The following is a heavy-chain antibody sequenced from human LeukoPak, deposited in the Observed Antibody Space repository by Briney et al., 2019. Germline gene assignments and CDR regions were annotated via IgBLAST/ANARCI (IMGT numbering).Heavy chain of an antibody. V-gene: IGHV4-59*01. D-gene: IGHD3-22*01. CDR3: ARDRRYSDSSGYIRGFDY. J-gene: IGHJ4*02. CDR1: GGSISSYY. CDR2: IYYSGST. Sequence: SSETLSLTCTVSGGSISSYYWSWIRQPPGKGLEWIGYIYYSGSTNYNPSLKSRVTISVDTSKNQFSLKLSSVTAADTAVYYCARDRRYSDSSGYIRGFDYWGQGTLVTVSS.